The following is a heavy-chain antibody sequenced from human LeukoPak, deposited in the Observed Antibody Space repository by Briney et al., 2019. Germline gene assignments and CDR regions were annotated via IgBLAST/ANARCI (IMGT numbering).Heavy chain of an antibody. D-gene: IGHD3-10*01. CDR2: ISSSSSYI. CDR3: ARVLEYGLYGSGSYPFDY. V-gene: IGHV3-21*01. Sequence: GGSLRLSCAASGFTFSSYSMNWIRQAPGKGLEWVSSISSSSSYIYYADSVKGRFTISRDNAKNSLYLQMNSLRAEDTAVYYCARVLEYGLYGSGSYPFDYWGQGTLVTVSS. J-gene: IGHJ4*02. CDR1: GFTFSSYS.